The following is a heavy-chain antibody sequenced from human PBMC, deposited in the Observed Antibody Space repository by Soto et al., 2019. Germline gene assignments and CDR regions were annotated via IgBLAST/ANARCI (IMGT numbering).Heavy chain of an antibody. J-gene: IGHJ6*02. CDR1: GGSFRGYY. CDR3: AGGSDGVIVVVPAASTTRKYYYYGMDV. D-gene: IGHD2-2*01. V-gene: IGHV4-34*01. CDR2: INHSGST. Sequence: SETLSLTCAVYGGSFRGYYWSWIRQPPGKGLEWIGEINHSGSTNYNPSLKSRVTISVDTSKNQFSLKLSSVTAADTAVYYCAGGSDGVIVVVPAASTTRKYYYYGMDVWGQGTRVTVSS.